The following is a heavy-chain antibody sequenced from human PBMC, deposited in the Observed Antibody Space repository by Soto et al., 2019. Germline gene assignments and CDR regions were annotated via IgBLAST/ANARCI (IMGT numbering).Heavy chain of an antibody. Sequence: SETLSLTCTVSGGSVISGSYYWSWIRQPPGKGLEWIGYIYYSGSTNYNPSLKSRVTISVDTSKNQFSLKLSSVTAADTAVYYCARVITMVRGVIRFYDAFDIWGQGTMVTVSS. CDR3: ARVITMVRGVIRFYDAFDI. CDR1: GGSVISGSYY. D-gene: IGHD3-10*01. CDR2: IYYSGST. J-gene: IGHJ3*02. V-gene: IGHV4-61*01.